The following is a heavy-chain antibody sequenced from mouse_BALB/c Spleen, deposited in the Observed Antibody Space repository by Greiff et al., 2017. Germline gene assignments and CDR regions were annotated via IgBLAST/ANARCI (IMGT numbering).Heavy chain of an antibody. J-gene: IGHJ2*01. CDR3: ARGQVYGSRYFDY. D-gene: IGHD1-1*01. Sequence: EVKLVESGGGLVKPGGSLKLSCAASGFTFSSYAMSWVRQTPEKRLEWVASISSGGSTYYPDSVKGRFTISRDNARNILYLQMSSLRSEDTAMYYCARGQVYGSRYFDYWGQGTTLTVSS. CDR1: GFTFSSYA. CDR2: ISSGGST. V-gene: IGHV5-6-5*01.